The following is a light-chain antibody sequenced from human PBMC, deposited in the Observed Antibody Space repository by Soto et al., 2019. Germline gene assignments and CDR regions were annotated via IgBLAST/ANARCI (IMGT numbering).Light chain of an antibody. Sequence: DIQMTQSPSSLSASVGDRATITCRASQSISSYLNWYQQKPGKAPKLLIYAASSLQGGVPSRFSGSGSGTDFTLTISSLQPEDFATYYCQQSYSTLWTFGQGTKVEIK. CDR1: QSISSY. J-gene: IGKJ1*01. CDR3: QQSYSTLWT. V-gene: IGKV1-39*01. CDR2: AAS.